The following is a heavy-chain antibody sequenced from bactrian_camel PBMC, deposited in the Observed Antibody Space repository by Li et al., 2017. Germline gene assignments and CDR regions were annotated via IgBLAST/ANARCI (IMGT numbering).Heavy chain of an antibody. D-gene: IGHD5*01. Sequence: VESGGGSVRPGGSLRLSCTVSGLTSSRYCMAWFRQVSGTKREIVASINSSGGTGYADSVLGRFTISLDAAKNIVFLQMNSLRPEDTAMYYCAASLGKTYCSAAFFLGRLRPNFGFWGQGTQVTVS. CDR2: INSSGGT. J-gene: IGHJ6*01. CDR1: GLTSSRYC. V-gene: IGHV3S25*01. CDR3: AASLGKTYCSAAFFLGRLRPNFGF.